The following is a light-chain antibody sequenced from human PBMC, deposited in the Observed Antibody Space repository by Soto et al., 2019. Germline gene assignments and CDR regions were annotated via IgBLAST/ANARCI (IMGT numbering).Light chain of an antibody. CDR2: EGD. J-gene: IGLJ2*01. Sequence: QSALTQPASVSGSPGQSITISCTGTSSDVGSYNLVSWYQQHPGKAPKPVIYEGDKWPSGVSNRFSGSKSGNTASLTIAGLQAEDEADYYCCSYAGGSTFVFGGGTKLTVL. CDR3: CSYAGGSTFV. CDR1: SSDVGSYNL. V-gene: IGLV2-23*01.